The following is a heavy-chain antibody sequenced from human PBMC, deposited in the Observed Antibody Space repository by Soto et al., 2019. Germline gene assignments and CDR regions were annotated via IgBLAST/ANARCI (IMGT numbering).Heavy chain of an antibody. J-gene: IGHJ3*02. Sequence: SLRLSCAASGFTFDDYAMHWVRQAPGKGLEWVSGISWNSGSIGYADSVKGRFTISRDNAKNSLYLQMNSLRAEDTALYYCAKVFVTGSSAFDIWGQGTMVTVSS. CDR3: AKVFVTGSSAFDI. D-gene: IGHD4-4*01. V-gene: IGHV3-9*01. CDR2: ISWNSGSI. CDR1: GFTFDDYA.